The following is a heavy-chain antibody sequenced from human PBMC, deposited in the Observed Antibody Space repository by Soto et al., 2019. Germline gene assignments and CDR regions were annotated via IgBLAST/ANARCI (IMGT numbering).Heavy chain of an antibody. Sequence: PSETLSLTCTVSGGSISSYYWSWIRQPPGKGLEWIGYIYYSGSTNYNPSLKSRVTISVDTSKNQFSLKLSSVTAADTAVYYCARDPPFVSDFWSGYRPIPSYGMDVWAKGPRSPSP. CDR1: GGSISSYY. D-gene: IGHD3-3*01. CDR2: IYYSGST. CDR3: ARDPPFVSDFWSGYRPIPSYGMDV. V-gene: IGHV4-59*01. J-gene: IGHJ6*02.